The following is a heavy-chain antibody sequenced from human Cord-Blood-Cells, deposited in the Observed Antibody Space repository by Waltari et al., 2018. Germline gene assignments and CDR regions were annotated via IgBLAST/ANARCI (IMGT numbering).Heavy chain of an antibody. Sequence: QVQLVQSGAEVKKPGASVKVSCKASGYTFTGYYMHWVRQAPGQGLEWMGWINPNSGGTNYAQKFQGRVTMTRETSISTAYMELSRLRSDDTAVYYCARADIAAAGPVNFDYWGQGTLVTVSS. CDR1: GYTFTGYY. D-gene: IGHD6-13*01. V-gene: IGHV1-2*02. CDR3: ARADIAAAGPVNFDY. CDR2: INPNSGGT. J-gene: IGHJ4*02.